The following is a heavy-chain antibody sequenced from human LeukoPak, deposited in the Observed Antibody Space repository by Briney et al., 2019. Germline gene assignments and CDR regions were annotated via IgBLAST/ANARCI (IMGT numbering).Heavy chain of an antibody. CDR2: IYPGDSAT. CDR3: ARQVATTVTTDYYYYGMDV. D-gene: IGHD4-4*01. CDR1: GYSFTSYL. J-gene: IGHJ6*02. V-gene: IGHV5-51*01. Sequence: GESLKISCKGSGYSFTSYLTGWVRQMPGKGLEWMGIIYPGDSATRYSPSFQGQVTISADKSISTAYLQWSSLKASDTAMYYCARQVATTVTTDYYYYGMDVWGQGTTVTVSS.